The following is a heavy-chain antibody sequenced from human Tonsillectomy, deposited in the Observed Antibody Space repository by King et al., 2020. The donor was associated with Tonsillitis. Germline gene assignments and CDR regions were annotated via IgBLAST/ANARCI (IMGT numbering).Heavy chain of an antibody. Sequence: VQLVESGGGLVQPGGSLRLSCASSGFTFSNYWLHWVRQAPGKWLVWVSRVNSDESITDYADSGKGRFTISRDNAKNTLYLEMNSLRAEDTAVYYCSRPGGVYCSSTTCYDYFDYWGQGTLVTVSS. CDR3: SRPGGVYCSSTTCYDYFDY. CDR2: VNSDESIT. V-gene: IGHV3-74*01. J-gene: IGHJ4*02. D-gene: IGHD2-2*01. CDR1: GFTFSNYW.